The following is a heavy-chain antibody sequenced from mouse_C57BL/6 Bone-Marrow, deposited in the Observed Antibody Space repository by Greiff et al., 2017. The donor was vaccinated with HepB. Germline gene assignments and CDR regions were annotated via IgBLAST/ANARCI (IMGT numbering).Heavy chain of an antibody. CDR1: GYTFTSYW. CDR2: IDPSDSYT. D-gene: IGHD1-1*01. CDR3: ARSGSYGSRGAFAY. V-gene: IGHV1-50*01. Sequence: QVQLQQPGAELVKPGASVKLSCKASGYTFTSYWMQWVKQRPGQGLEWIGEIDPSDSYTNYNQKFKGKATLTVDTSSSTAYMQLSSLTSEDSAVYYCARSGSYGSRGAFAYWGQGTLVTVSA. J-gene: IGHJ3*01.